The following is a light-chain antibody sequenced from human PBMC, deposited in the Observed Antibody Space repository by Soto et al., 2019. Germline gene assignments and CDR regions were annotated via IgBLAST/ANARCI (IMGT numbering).Light chain of an antibody. J-gene: IGKJ2*01. CDR2: KAS. Sequence: DIQMTQSPSTLSGSVGDRVTITCRASQTISSWLAWYQQKPGKAPKLLIYKASTLKSGVPSRFSGSGSGTEFTLTISSLQPDDFATYYCQQYNNWYTFGQGTKLEIK. V-gene: IGKV1-5*03. CDR1: QTISSW. CDR3: QQYNNWYT.